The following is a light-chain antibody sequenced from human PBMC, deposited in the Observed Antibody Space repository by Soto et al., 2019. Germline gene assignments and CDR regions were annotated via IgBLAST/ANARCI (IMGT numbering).Light chain of an antibody. CDR1: QSVSSY. CDR2: DAS. Sequence: EIVLTQSPATLSLSPGERATLSCRASQSVSSYLAWYQQKPGQAPRLLIYDASNKATGIPARFSGSGSGTDFTLTSSSLEPEDVAVYYGQQRSNWPLTFGQGTRLEIK. J-gene: IGKJ5*01. CDR3: QQRSNWPLT. V-gene: IGKV3-11*01.